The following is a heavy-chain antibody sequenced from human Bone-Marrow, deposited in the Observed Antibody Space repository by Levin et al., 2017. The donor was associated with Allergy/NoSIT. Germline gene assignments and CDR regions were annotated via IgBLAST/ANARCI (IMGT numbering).Heavy chain of an antibody. CDR1: GFSFSSSS. J-gene: IGHJ4*02. Sequence: GGFLRLSCAASGFSFSSSSMNWVRQAPGKGLEWISYITFSTTTIYYADSVKGRFTISRDNAKNSLYLQMNSLRDDDTAVYYCARGHCSGSSCHTTYYFDFWGQGTLVTVSS. CDR2: ITFSTTTI. CDR3: ARGHCSGSSCHTTYYFDF. V-gene: IGHV3-48*02. D-gene: IGHD2-8*02.